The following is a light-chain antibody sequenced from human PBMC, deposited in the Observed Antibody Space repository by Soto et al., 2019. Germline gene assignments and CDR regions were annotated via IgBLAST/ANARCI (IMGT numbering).Light chain of an antibody. CDR2: DVS. J-gene: IGLJ2*01. V-gene: IGLV2-14*01. CDR3: SSYTSSSTLV. Sequence: QPVLTQPASVSGSPGQSITISCTGTSSDVGGYNYVSWYQQHPGKAPKLMIYDVSNRPSGVSNRFSGSKSGKTASLTISGLQAEDEADYYCSSYTSSSTLVFGGGTKLTVL. CDR1: SSDVGGYNY.